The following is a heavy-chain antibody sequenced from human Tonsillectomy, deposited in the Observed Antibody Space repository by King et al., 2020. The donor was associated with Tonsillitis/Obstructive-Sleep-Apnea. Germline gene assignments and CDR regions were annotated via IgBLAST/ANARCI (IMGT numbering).Heavy chain of an antibody. CDR2: IFYSGGT. D-gene: IGHD6-19*01. CDR3: ARERDYSSGAFDI. CDR1: GGSISGYF. Sequence: QVQLQESGPRLVKPSETLSLTCDVSGGSISGYFWSWIRQPPGKGLESIGYIFYSGGTDYNPSLKSRVTMSVDTSKNQFSLKLSSVTAADTAVYYCARERDYSSGAFDIWGRGTMVTVSS. V-gene: IGHV4-59*01. J-gene: IGHJ3*02.